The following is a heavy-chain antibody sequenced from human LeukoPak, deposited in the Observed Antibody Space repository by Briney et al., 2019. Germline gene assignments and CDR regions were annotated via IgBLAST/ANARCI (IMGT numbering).Heavy chain of an antibody. V-gene: IGHV1-3*01. Sequence: ASVKVSCKASGYTFTSYAMHWVRQAPGQRLEWMGWINAGNGNTKYSQKFQGRVTITRDTSASTAYMELSSLRSEDTAVYYCARGLDYYDSSSYHDYWGQGTLVTVSS. CDR2: INAGNGNT. D-gene: IGHD3-22*01. CDR1: GYTFTSYA. J-gene: IGHJ4*02. CDR3: ARGLDYYDSSSYHDY.